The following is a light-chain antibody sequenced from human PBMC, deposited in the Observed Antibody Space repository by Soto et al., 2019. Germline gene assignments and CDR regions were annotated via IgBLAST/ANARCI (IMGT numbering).Light chain of an antibody. Sequence: QSALTQPASVSGSPGQSSTISCTGSSSDMGSDNLVSWYQQLPGKAPKLMIYEVSKRPSGASNRFSGSKSGNTASLTISGLQAEDEADYYCCSYASTYVFGSGTKVTVL. CDR3: CSYASTYV. V-gene: IGLV2-23*02. CDR1: SSDMGSDNL. CDR2: EVS. J-gene: IGLJ1*01.